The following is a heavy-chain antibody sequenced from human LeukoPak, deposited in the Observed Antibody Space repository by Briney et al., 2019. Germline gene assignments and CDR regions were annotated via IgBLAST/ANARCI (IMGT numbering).Heavy chain of an antibody. J-gene: IGHJ3*02. D-gene: IGHD4-17*01. V-gene: IGHV3-30-3*01. CDR1: GFAFSSYA. CDR3: AKDHWHGEADDAFDI. CDR2: ISYDGTNK. Sequence: GGSLRLSCAASGFAFSSYAMHWVRQAPGKGLEWVAVISYDGTNKYYAHSVKGRFTISRDHSKNTLYLKMNSLRAEDTAVYYCAKDHWHGEADDAFDIWGQGTMVTVSS.